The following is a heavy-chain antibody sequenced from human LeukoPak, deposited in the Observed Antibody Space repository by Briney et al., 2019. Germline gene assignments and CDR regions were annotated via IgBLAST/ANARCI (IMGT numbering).Heavy chain of an antibody. Sequence: AGGSLRLSCAAYGFTFSSYSMNWVRQAPGKGLEWVSVIYGGGTTNYPDSVKGRFTISRDNSKHTLYLQMNSLRAEDTAVYYCATSMTSPGAFDYWGQGTLVTVSS. J-gene: IGHJ4*02. CDR1: GFTFSSYS. V-gene: IGHV3-53*01. D-gene: IGHD2-8*02. CDR2: IYGGGTT. CDR3: ATSMTSPGAFDY.